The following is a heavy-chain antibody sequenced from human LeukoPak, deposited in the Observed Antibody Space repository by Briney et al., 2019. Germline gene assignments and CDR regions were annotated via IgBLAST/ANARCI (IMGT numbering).Heavy chain of an antibody. Sequence: GAHLKISSRGSGYSFPSYWFGWVRQIPGKGLEWMGIIYPAEFDTRYSPSFQAQVTISADKSISTAYLQWSSLKASDTAMYYCARRRGSSSWYEGEPYYFDYWGQGTLVTVSS. V-gene: IGHV5-51*01. J-gene: IGHJ4*02. CDR2: IYPAEFDT. CDR1: GYSFPSYW. D-gene: IGHD6-13*01. CDR3: ARRRGSSSWYEGEPYYFDY.